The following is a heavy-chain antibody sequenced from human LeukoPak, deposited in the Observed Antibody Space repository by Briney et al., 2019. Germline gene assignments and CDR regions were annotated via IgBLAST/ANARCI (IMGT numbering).Heavy chain of an antibody. CDR3: ARGRPGSGRWSPPDY. J-gene: IGHJ4*02. V-gene: IGHV1-69*13. D-gene: IGHD3-10*01. CDR2: IIPIFGTA. CDR1: GGTFSSYA. Sequence: SVKVSFTASGGTFSSYAISWVRQAPGQGLEWMGGIIPIFGTANYAQKFQGRVTITADESTSTAYMELSSLRSEDTAVYYCARGRPGSGRWSPPDYWGQGTLVTVSS.